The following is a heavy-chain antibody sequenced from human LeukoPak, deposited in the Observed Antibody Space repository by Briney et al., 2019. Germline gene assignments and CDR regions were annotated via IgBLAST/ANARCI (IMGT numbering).Heavy chain of an antibody. CDR2: IYYSGST. V-gene: IGHV4-59*01. CDR3: AKSDHR. CDR1: GGSTSSYY. J-gene: IGHJ4*02. Sequence: SETLSLTCTVSGGSTSSYYWSWIRQSPGKGLEWIGYIYYSGSTNYNPSLKSRVTISVDTSKNQFSLKLSSVTAADTAVYYCAKSDHRWGQGTLVTVSS. D-gene: IGHD1-14*01.